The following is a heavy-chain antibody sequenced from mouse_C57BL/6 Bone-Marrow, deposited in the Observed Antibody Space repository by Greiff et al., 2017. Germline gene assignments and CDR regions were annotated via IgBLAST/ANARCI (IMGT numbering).Heavy chain of an antibody. Sequence: DVHLVESGGGLVKPGGSLKLSCAASGFTFSDYGMHWVRQAPEKGLEWVAYISSGSSTIYYADTVKGRFTISRDNAKNTLFLQMTSLRSEDTAMYYCARCDRGFAYWGQGTLVTVSA. J-gene: IGHJ3*01. V-gene: IGHV5-17*01. CDR3: ARCDRGFAY. CDR1: GFTFSDYG. CDR2: ISSGSSTI. D-gene: IGHD3-2*01.